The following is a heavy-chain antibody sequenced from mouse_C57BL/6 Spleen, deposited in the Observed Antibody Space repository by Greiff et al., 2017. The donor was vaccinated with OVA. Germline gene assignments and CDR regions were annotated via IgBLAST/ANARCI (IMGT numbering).Heavy chain of an antibody. Sequence: VKLQQPGAELVMPGASVKLSCKASGYTFTSYWMHWVKQRPGQGLEWIGEIDPSDSYTNYNQKFKGKSTLTVDKSSSTAYMQLSSLTSEDSAVYYCARRLGLGSSYGYYAMDYWGQGTSVTVSS. CDR3: ARRLGLGSSYGYYAMDY. V-gene: IGHV1-69*01. CDR2: IDPSDSYT. CDR1: GYTFTSYW. J-gene: IGHJ4*01. D-gene: IGHD1-1*01.